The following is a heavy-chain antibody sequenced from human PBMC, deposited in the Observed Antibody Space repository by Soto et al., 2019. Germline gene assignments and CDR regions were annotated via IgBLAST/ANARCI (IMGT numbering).Heavy chain of an antibody. J-gene: IGHJ6*02. CDR2: INPNSGGT. Sequence: ASVKVSCKASGYTFTGYYMHWVRQAPGQGLEWMGWINPNSGGTNYAQKLQDRVTMTRDTSIITAYMELSRLRSDDAAVYYCARGSPAGGPHTIFGVVTTYYYYGMDVWGQGTTVTVSS. D-gene: IGHD3-3*01. V-gene: IGHV1-2*02. CDR3: ARGSPAGGPHTIFGVVTTYYYYGMDV. CDR1: GYTFTGYY.